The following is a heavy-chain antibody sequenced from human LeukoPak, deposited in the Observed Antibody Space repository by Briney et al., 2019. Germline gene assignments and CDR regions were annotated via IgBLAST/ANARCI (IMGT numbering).Heavy chain of an antibody. Sequence: PGGSLRLSCAASGFPFNAYWMTWVRQAPGKGLEWVANIRQDGDTKYYVDSVKGRFTISRDNSKNTLYLQMNSLRAEDTAVYYCAKDRVWELTKGAAPFDYWGQGTLVTVSS. D-gene: IGHD1-26*01. J-gene: IGHJ4*02. CDR2: IRQDGDTK. CDR1: GFPFNAYW. V-gene: IGHV3-7*01. CDR3: AKDRVWELTKGAAPFDY.